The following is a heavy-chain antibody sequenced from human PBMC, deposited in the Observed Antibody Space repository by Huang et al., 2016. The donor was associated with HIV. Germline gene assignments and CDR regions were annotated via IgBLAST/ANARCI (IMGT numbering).Heavy chain of an antibody. V-gene: IGHV1-69*01. CDR2: IIPIFGTA. J-gene: IGHJ4*02. CDR3: ARVESRRYYDSSGYYY. CDR1: GGTFSSYA. D-gene: IGHD3-22*01. Sequence: QVQLVQSGAEVKKPGSSVKVSCKASGGTFSSYAISWLRQAPGQGLEWMGGIIPIFGTANYGQKFQGRVTITADESTSTAYMELSSLRSEDTAVYYCARVESRRYYDSSGYYYWGQGTLVTASS.